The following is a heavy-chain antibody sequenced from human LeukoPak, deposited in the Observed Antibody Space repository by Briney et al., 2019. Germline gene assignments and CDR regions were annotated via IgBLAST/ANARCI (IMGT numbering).Heavy chain of an antibody. Sequence: PGGSLRLSCAAPGFTFSDYWMSWVRRAPGKGLEGVANIKQDGSETYYVESVRGRFTISRDNAKKSLYLQMNSLRGDDTAVYYCARDFWGAYRVDFFDFWGQGTLVTVSS. CDR1: GFTFSDYW. D-gene: IGHD3-3*01. CDR3: ARDFWGAYRVDFFDF. V-gene: IGHV3-7*01. CDR2: IKQDGSET. J-gene: IGHJ4*02.